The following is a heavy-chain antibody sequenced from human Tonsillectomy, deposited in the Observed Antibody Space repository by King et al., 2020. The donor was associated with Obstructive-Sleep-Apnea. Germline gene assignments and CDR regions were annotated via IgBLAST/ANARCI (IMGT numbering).Heavy chain of an antibody. J-gene: IGHJ5*02. CDR3: ARQPLAGDYFDP. CDR1: GYTFITYS. CDR2: LTAFDGNT. V-gene: IGHV1-18*01. Sequence: QLVQSGAEVKTPGASVKVSCKASGYTFITYSITWVRQAPGQGLEWMGWLTAFDGNTNYAQKFQGRVTMTSETSTSTAYMELRSLRSDDTAVYYWARQPLAGDYFDPWGQGTLVTVSS. D-gene: IGHD4-17*01.